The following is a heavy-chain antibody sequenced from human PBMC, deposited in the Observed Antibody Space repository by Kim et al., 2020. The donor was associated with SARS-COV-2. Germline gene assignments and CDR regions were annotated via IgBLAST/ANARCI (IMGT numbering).Heavy chain of an antibody. J-gene: IGHJ6*02. D-gene: IGHD6-19*01. CDR1: GFTFSSYA. CDR3: STSPPDPPRAGTAYYCGMDV. V-gene: IGHV3-23*01. CDR2: ISGSGGST. Sequence: GGSLRLSCAASGFTFSSYAMSWVRQAPGKGLEWVSAISGSGGSTYYAYSVKGRFTISRDNSKNTLYLQMNSLRAEDTAVYYCSTSPPDPPRAGTAYYCGMDVWGQGTTVTVSS.